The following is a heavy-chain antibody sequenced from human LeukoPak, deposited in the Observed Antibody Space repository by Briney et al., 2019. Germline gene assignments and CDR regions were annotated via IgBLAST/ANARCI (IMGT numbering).Heavy chain of an antibody. J-gene: IGHJ4*02. CDR1: GYIFTSYY. CDR3: ARHSSGWYYVNYFDY. D-gene: IGHD6-19*01. CDR2: INPSGGST. Sequence: ASVKVSCKASGYIFTSYYMHWVRQAPGQGLEWMGIINPSGGSTSYAQKFQGRVTMTRDMSTSTVYMELSSLRSDDTAVYYCARHSSGWYYVNYFDYWGQGTLVTVSS. V-gene: IGHV1-46*01.